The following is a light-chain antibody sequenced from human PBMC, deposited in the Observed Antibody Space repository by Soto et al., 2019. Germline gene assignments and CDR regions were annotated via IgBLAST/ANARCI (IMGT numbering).Light chain of an antibody. V-gene: IGKV3-15*01. CDR3: QPYNNWPLT. CDR2: DTS. CDR1: QSIPSN. Sequence: EIVLTQSPVTLSLSPGERANLSCRASQSIPSNYLAWYLQKPGQAPRLLIYDTSTRATGVPTRFSGSRSGAEFTLTINSLQSEDFAVYYCQPYNNWPLTFGGGTKV. J-gene: IGKJ4*01.